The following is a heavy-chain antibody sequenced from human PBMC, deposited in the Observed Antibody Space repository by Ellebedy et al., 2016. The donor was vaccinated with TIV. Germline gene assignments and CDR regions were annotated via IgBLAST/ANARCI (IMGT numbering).Heavy chain of an antibody. CDR2: ITESGGNT. CDR3: GRARAPGYFAYYYYGMDV. J-gene: IGHJ6*02. Sequence: GESLKISCAASGLTFSSHAMSWVRQAPGKGLEWVSSITESGGNTYYADSVKGRFTVSRDNSKDTLYLQMNSLRAEDTATYYCGRARAPGYFAYYYYGMDVWGQGTTVTVSS. D-gene: IGHD3-9*01. CDR1: GLTFSSHA. V-gene: IGHV3-23*01.